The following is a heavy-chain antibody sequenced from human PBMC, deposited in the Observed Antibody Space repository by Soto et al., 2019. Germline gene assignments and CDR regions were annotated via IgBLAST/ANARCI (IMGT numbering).Heavy chain of an antibody. CDR2: MNPNSGNT. D-gene: IGHD3-3*01. Sequence: ASVKGSCKASGYTFTSYDINWVRQATGQGLELMGWMNPNSGNTGYAQKFQGRVTMTRNTSISTAYMELSSLRSEDTAVYYCARGRGVDFWSGYYSYYYMDVWGKGTTVTVSS. V-gene: IGHV1-8*01. CDR3: ARGRGVDFWSGYYSYYYMDV. CDR1: GYTFTSYD. J-gene: IGHJ6*03.